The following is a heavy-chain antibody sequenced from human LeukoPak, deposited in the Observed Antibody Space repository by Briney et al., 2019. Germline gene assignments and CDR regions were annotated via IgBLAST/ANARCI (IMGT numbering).Heavy chain of an antibody. J-gene: IGHJ4*02. D-gene: IGHD3-10*01. Sequence: ASVKVSCKASGYTFTGYFMHWVRQAPGQGLEWMGWINPNSGGTNYAQKFQGRVTMTRDTSISTAYMELSRLRSDDTAVYYCARDPAYGSGSVGFDYWGQGTLVTVSS. V-gene: IGHV1-2*02. CDR3: ARDPAYGSGSVGFDY. CDR1: GYTFTGYF. CDR2: INPNSGGT.